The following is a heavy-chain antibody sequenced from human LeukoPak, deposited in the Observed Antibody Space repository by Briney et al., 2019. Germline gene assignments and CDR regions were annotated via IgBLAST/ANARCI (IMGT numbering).Heavy chain of an antibody. D-gene: IGHD3-10*01. CDR1: GGSITSSFY. V-gene: IGHV4-59*01. CDR3: AKSNGYGLVDI. CDR2: IYYSGST. J-gene: IGHJ3*02. Sequence: SETLSLTCTVSGGSITSSFYWSWIRQSPGKGLEWIGYIYYSGSTNYNPSLKSRVTISVDTSKNQFSLKLNSVTAADTAVYYCAKSNGYGLVDIWGQGTMVTVSS.